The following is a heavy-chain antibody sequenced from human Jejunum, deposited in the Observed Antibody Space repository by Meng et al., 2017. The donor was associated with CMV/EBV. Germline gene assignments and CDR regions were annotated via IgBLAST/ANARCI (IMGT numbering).Heavy chain of an antibody. CDR3: ARDGDVLQFLDWPKKGSSPDY. J-gene: IGHJ4*02. V-gene: IGHV1-18*01. D-gene: IGHD3/OR15-3a*01. CDR1: D. CDR2: ISVENGKT. Sequence: DLRWVRQAPGQGLEWMGRISVENGKTKYAQKFQGRLTITTETSTSTAYMELRGLRSDDTAVYYCARDGDVLQFLDWPKKGSSPDYWGQGARVTVSS.